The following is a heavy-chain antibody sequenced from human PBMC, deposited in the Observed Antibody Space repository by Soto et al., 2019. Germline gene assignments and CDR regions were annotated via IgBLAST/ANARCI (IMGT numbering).Heavy chain of an antibody. CDR1: GYTFTNND. CDR3: AIMASFGSLNWFDP. D-gene: IGHD5-18*01. Sequence: ASVKVSCKASGYTFTNNDVTWARKATGQGLEWMGWMNPGSGDTGYAQKFQGRVTMTRNISIATAYMELSSRRSEDTAIYYCAIMASFGSLNWFDPWGQGTLVTVSS. J-gene: IGHJ5*02. V-gene: IGHV1-8*01. CDR2: MNPGSGDT.